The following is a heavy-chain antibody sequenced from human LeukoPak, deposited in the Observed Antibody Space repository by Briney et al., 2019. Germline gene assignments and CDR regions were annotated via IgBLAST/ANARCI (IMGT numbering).Heavy chain of an antibody. J-gene: IGHJ3*02. Sequence: GASVKVSCKTSGYTFSSYGINWVRQAPGQGLEWMGWISAYNGNTDYAQKLQGRVTMTTDTSTSTAYMELRSLRSDDTAVYYCARGGARGSPDDAFDIWGQGTMVTVSS. CDR3: ARGGARGSPDDAFDI. CDR1: GYTFSSYG. V-gene: IGHV1-18*01. CDR2: ISAYNGNT. D-gene: IGHD1-14*01.